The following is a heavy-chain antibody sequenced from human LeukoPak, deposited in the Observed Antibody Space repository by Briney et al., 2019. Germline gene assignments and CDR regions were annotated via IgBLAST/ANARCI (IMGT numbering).Heavy chain of an antibody. CDR2: ISSSSSYI. J-gene: IGHJ5*02. D-gene: IGHD2-2*01. Sequence: GGSLRLSCAASGFTFSSYSMNWVRQAPGKGLEWVSSISSSSSYIYYAHSVKGRFTISRDNAKNSLYLQMNSLRAEDTAVYCCARDQIPKFDPWGQGTLVAVSS. CDR1: GFTFSSYS. CDR3: ARDQIPKFDP. V-gene: IGHV3-21*01.